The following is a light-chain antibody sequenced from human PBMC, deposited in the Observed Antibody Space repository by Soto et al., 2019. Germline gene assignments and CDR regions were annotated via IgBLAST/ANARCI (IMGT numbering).Light chain of an antibody. V-gene: IGLV2-14*03. Sequence: QSALTQPTSVSGSPGQSITISCTGTSSDVGAYNYVSWYQQHPGKAPKVMIYDVNHRPSGVSDRFSGSKSGNTASLIISGLQAEDEADYYCSSYTSSTTAVFGGGTKVTVL. J-gene: IGLJ2*01. CDR1: SSDVGAYNY. CDR2: DVN. CDR3: SSYTSSTTAV.